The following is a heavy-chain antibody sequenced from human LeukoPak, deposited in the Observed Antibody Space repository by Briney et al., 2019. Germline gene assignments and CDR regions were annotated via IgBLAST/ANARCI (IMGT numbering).Heavy chain of an antibody. D-gene: IGHD3-22*01. CDR1: GFTFSSYS. CDR2: ISSSSSTI. CDR3: ASVWSSGYTKDY. Sequence: GGSLRLSCAASGFTFSSYSIDWVRQAPGKGLEWLSYISSSSSTIYYADSVKGRFTISRDNAKNSVYLHMNSLRAEDTAVYYCASVWSSGYTKDYWGQGTLVTVSS. J-gene: IGHJ4*02. V-gene: IGHV3-48*04.